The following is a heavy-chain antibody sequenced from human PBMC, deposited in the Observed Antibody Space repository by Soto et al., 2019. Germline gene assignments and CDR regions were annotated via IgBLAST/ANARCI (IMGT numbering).Heavy chain of an antibody. J-gene: IGHJ4*02. CDR1: GYTFTSYD. Sequence: GASVKVSCKASGYTFTSYDINWVRQATGQGLEWMGWMNPNSGNTGYAQKFQGRVTMTRNTSISTAYMELSSLRSEDTAVYHCASSGTSIAAAGIDYWGQGTLVTVSS. V-gene: IGHV1-8*01. CDR3: ASSGTSIAAAGIDY. D-gene: IGHD6-13*01. CDR2: MNPNSGNT.